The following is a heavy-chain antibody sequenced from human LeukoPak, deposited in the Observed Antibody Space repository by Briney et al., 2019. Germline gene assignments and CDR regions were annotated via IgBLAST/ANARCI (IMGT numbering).Heavy chain of an antibody. Sequence: SETLSLTCTVSGGSISSYYWSWTRQPPGKGLEWIGYIYYSGSTNYNPSLKSRVTISVDTSKNQFSLKLSSVTAADTAVYYCARGAYRTNSAPDYWGQGTLVTVSS. V-gene: IGHV4-59*01. J-gene: IGHJ4*02. CDR3: ARGAYRTNSAPDY. D-gene: IGHD1-26*01. CDR2: IYYSGST. CDR1: GGSISSYY.